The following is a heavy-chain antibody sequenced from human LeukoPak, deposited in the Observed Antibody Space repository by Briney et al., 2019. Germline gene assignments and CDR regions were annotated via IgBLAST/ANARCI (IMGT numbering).Heavy chain of an antibody. J-gene: IGHJ4*02. CDR2: IKQDGSEK. D-gene: IGHD2-2*01. Sequence: PGGSLRLSCAASGFTFRSYWMSWVRQAPGKGLEWVANIKQDGSEKYYVDSVKGRFTISRDNAKNSLYLQVNSLRAEDTAVYYCARGSRYCRSTSCYSLDYWGQGILVTVSS. CDR3: ARGSRYCRSTSCYSLDY. V-gene: IGHV3-7*01. CDR1: GFTFRSYW.